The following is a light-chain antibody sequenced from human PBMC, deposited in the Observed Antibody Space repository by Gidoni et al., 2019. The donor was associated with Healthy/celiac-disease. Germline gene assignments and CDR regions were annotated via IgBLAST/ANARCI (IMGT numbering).Light chain of an antibody. CDR1: SLRSYY. J-gene: IGLJ2*01. V-gene: IGLV3-19*01. CDR3: NSRDSSGNHPWVV. Sequence: SSELTQDPAVSVALGQTVRITCQGDSLRSYYASWYQQKPGQAPVLVIYGKNNRPSGIPDRFSGSSSGNTASLTITGAQAEDEADYYCNSRDSSGNHPWVVFGGGTKLTVL. CDR2: GKN.